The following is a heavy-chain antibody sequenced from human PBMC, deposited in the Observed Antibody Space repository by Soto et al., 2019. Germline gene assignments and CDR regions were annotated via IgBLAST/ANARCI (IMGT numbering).Heavy chain of an antibody. CDR3: ARDPQGWAWFDP. CDR2: ISAYNGNT. D-gene: IGHD1-26*01. Sequence: QVQLVQSGTEVKKPGASVKVSCKASGYTFSSYGISWVRQAPGQGPEWMGRISAYNGNTNYAQKLQGRVTMTTDTSTTTAYMELRSLRSDDTAVYYCARDPQGWAWFDPWGHGTLVTVSS. V-gene: IGHV1-18*01. J-gene: IGHJ5*02. CDR1: GYTFSSYG.